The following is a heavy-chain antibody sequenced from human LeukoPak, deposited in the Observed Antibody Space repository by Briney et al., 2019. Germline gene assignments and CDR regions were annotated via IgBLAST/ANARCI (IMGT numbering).Heavy chain of an antibody. J-gene: IGHJ3*02. Sequence: SETLSLTCAVYGGSFSGYYWSWIRQPPGKGLEWIGEINHSGSTNYNPSLKSRVTISVDTSKNQFSLKLSSVTAADTAVYYCARGRGIVGATRAFDIWGQGTMVTVSS. CDR2: INHSGST. CDR3: ARGRGIVGATRAFDI. D-gene: IGHD1-26*01. V-gene: IGHV4-34*01. CDR1: GGSFSGYY.